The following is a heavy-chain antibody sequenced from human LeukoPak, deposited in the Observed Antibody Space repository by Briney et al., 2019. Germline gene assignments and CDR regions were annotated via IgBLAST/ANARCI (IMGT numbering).Heavy chain of an antibody. CDR2: IWDDGNKK. D-gene: IGHD4-17*01. CDR1: GFTFSHYG. CDR3: ARDFGTTVTTFGAVDI. J-gene: IGHJ3*02. Sequence: GGSLRLCCAASGFTFSHYGMHWVRQAPGKGLEWVALIWDDGNKKSHADTVKGRFTISRDDSKNTLYLQMNSLRAEDTAVYYCARDFGTTVTTFGAVDIWGQGTKVIVSS. V-gene: IGHV3-33*01.